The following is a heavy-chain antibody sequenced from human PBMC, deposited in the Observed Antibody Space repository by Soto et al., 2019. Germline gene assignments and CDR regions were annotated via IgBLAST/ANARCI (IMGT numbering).Heavy chain of an antibody. CDR1: GFTFKTYS. Sequence: QVQLEESGGGVVQPGRSLRLSCEASGFTFKTYSMHWVRQPPGKGLEWLAAIWYDGTQKYYADSVNGRFIISRDNSKKTLYLEMNSLRAEDTAVYYCARAGGTTVTGLWHFDSWGQGTLVTVSS. CDR2: IWYDGTQK. V-gene: IGHV3-33*01. CDR3: ARAGGTTVTGLWHFDS. D-gene: IGHD4-17*01. J-gene: IGHJ4*02.